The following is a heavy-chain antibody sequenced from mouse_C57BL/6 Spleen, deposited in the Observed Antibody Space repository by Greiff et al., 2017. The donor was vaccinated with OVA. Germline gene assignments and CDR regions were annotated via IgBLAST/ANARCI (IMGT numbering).Heavy chain of an antibody. J-gene: IGHJ4*01. CDR3: ARGGIYYDYDEGDRRGAMDY. V-gene: IGHV1-80*01. D-gene: IGHD2-4*01. CDR2: IYPGDGDT. Sequence: QVQLQQSGAELVKPGASVKISCKASGYAFSSYWMNWVKQRPGKGLEWIGQIYPGDGDTNYNGKFKGKATLTADKSSSTAYMQLSSLTSEDSAVYFCARGGIYYDYDEGDRRGAMDYWGQGTSVTVSS. CDR1: GYAFSSYW.